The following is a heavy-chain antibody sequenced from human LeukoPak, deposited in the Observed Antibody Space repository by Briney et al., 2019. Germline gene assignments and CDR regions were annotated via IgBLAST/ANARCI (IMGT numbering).Heavy chain of an antibody. CDR1: GFTFSTYA. Sequence: GGSLRLSCAASGFTFSTYAMSWVRQAPGKGLEWVSVIYSGGNTYYADSVKGRFTISRDNSKNMLYLQMNSLRAEDTAVYYCARDYYDSSGLDYWGQGTLVTVSS. V-gene: IGHV3-53*01. D-gene: IGHD3-22*01. CDR2: IYSGGNT. J-gene: IGHJ4*02. CDR3: ARDYYDSSGLDY.